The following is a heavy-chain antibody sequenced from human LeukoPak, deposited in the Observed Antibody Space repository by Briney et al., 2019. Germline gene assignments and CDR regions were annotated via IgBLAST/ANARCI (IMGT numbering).Heavy chain of an antibody. V-gene: IGHV3-66*01. CDR3: ARYLDDAFDI. D-gene: IGHD3-3*01. CDR1: GFTVNSNY. Sequence: PGGSLRLSCAASGFTVNSNYMSWVRQAPGKGLEWVSVIYSGGSTYYADSVKGRFTISRDNSKNTLYLQMNSLRAEDTAVYYCARYLDDAFDIWGQGTMVTVPS. J-gene: IGHJ3*02. CDR2: IYSGGST.